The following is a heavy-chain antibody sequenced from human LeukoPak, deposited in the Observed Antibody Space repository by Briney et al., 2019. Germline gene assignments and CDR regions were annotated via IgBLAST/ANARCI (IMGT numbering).Heavy chain of an antibody. CDR3: ATSPYYDFWSGYAA. V-gene: IGHV4-30-2*01. Sequence: PSQTLSLTCAVSGGSISSGGYSWSWIRQPPGKGLEWIGYIYHSGSTYYNPSLKSRVTISVDRSKNQFSLKLSSVTAADTAVYYCATSPYYDFWSGYAAWGQGTLVTVFS. J-gene: IGHJ4*02. CDR1: GGSISSGGYS. CDR2: IYHSGST. D-gene: IGHD3-3*01.